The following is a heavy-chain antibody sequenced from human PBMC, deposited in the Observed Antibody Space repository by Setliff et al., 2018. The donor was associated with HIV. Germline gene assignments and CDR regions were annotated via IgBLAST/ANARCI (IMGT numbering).Heavy chain of an antibody. D-gene: IGHD4-4*01. CDR1: GNSFHSYA. J-gene: IGHJ6*03. Sequence: SVKVSCKASGNSFHSYAFSWVRQAPEQGLEWMGGIIPLFGSANYAQKFQGRVTITADESTSTVYMEVSGLRFEDTAVYFCAKDGPTVIEGSYMDVWGKGTTVTVSS. CDR3: AKDGPTVIEGSYMDV. V-gene: IGHV1-69*13. CDR2: IIPLFGSA.